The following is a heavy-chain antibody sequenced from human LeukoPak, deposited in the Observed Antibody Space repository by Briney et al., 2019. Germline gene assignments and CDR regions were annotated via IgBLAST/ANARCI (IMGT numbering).Heavy chain of an antibody. V-gene: IGHV1-69*13. D-gene: IGHD3-22*01. Sequence: SVKVSCKASGGTFSSYAISWVRQAPGQGLEWMGGIIPIFGTANYAQKFQGRVTITADESTSTAYMELSSLRSEDTAVYYCARGETGYDSSGYLSYFQHWGQGTLVTVSS. CDR3: ARGETGYDSSGYLSYFQH. CDR1: GGTFSSYA. CDR2: IIPIFGTA. J-gene: IGHJ1*01.